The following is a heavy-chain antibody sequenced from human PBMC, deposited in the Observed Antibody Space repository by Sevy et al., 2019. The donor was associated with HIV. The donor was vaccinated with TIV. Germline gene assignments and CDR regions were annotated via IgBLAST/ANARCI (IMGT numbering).Heavy chain of an antibody. CDR1: GFTFSSYA. V-gene: IGHV3-23*01. CDR2: ISGSGGST. CDR3: AKDGDTMVRGVIYYRELDY. Sequence: GGSLRLSCAASGFTFSSYAMSWVRQAPGKGLEWVSAISGSGGSTYDADSVKGRFTISRDNSKNTLYLQMNSLRAEDTAVYYCAKDGDTMVRGVIYYRELDYRGQGTLVTVSS. J-gene: IGHJ4*02. D-gene: IGHD3-10*01.